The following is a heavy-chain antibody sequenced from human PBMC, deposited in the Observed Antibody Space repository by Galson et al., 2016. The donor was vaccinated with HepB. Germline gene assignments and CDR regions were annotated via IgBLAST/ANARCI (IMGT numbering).Heavy chain of an antibody. Sequence: SLRLSCAASGFTFSSYAMHWVRQAPGQGLQWLAVTSYDGSKKSYADSVKGRFTISRDNSKNMLFLQMNNLRAEDTAVFYCARDAFCSGGSCEALDFWGQGTLVTVSS. CDR3: ARDAFCSGGSCEALDF. CDR1: GFTFSSYA. V-gene: IGHV3-30*04. D-gene: IGHD2-15*01. CDR2: TSYDGSKK. J-gene: IGHJ4*02.